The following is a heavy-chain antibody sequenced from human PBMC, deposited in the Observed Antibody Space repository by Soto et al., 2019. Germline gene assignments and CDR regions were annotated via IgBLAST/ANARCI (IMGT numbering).Heavy chain of an antibody. CDR3: GRILSGGHFDY. CDR1: GGTFNTFA. CDR2: IIPIFRTP. J-gene: IGHJ4*02. D-gene: IGHD2-15*01. V-gene: IGHV1-69*13. Sequence: SVKVSCKASGGTFNTFAIIWVRQAPGQGFEWLGGIIPIFRTPDYAQKFQGRVTIIADESASTAYMELSSLGSEDTAVYYCGRILSGGHFDYWGQGTLVTVSS.